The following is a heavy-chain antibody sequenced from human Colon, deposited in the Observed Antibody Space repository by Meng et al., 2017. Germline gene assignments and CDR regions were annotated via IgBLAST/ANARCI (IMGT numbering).Heavy chain of an antibody. V-gene: IGHV3-33*01. Sequence: GESLKISCAASGFTFSSCGMHWVRQAPGKGLEWVAVIWYDGSNKYYADSVKGRFTISRDNSKNTLYLQMNSLRAEDTAVYYCAREQSAYYDILTGYGLFDYWGQGTLVTVSS. J-gene: IGHJ4*02. CDR3: AREQSAYYDILTGYGLFDY. D-gene: IGHD3-9*01. CDR2: IWYDGSNK. CDR1: GFTFSSCG.